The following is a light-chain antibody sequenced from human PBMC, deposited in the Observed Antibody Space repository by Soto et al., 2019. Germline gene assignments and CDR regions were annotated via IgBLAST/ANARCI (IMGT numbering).Light chain of an antibody. CDR3: AAWSGSLSGLV. CDR2: SND. CDR1: NSNIGSNF. Sequence: QSVLTQPPSASGTPGQRVTISRSGSNSNIGSNFVHWYQQVPGTAPKLLLYSNDQRPSGVADRFSGSKSGTSASLAISGLRSEDEADYYCAAWSGSLSGLVFGGGTKLTVL. J-gene: IGLJ3*02. V-gene: IGLV1-47*02.